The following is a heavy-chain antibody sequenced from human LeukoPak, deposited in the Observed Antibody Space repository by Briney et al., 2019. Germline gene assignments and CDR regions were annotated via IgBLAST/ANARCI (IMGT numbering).Heavy chain of an antibody. CDR1: GFTFSSYA. Sequence: GGSLRLSXAASGFTFSSYAMSWVRQAPGKGLEWVSAVSGSGGSTYYADSVKGRFTISRDNSKNTLYLQMNSLRAEDTAVYYCAKDAPVNIVVVPAANSWGQGTLVTVSS. J-gene: IGHJ4*02. CDR2: VSGSGGST. V-gene: IGHV3-23*01. CDR3: AKDAPVNIVVVPAANS. D-gene: IGHD2-2*01.